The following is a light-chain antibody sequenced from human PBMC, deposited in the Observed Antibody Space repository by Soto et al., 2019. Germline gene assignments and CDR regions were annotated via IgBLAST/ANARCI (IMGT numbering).Light chain of an antibody. Sequence: QSVLTQPPSASGTPGQKVTISCSGSSSNIGDNYVYWHQQLPGTAPKLLIYRNNQRPSGVPDRFSGSKSGTSASLAISGLRSEDEGDYYCAAWDDSLSGYVFGPGTKLTVL. V-gene: IGLV1-47*01. CDR3: AAWDDSLSGYV. J-gene: IGLJ1*01. CDR2: RNN. CDR1: SSNIGDNY.